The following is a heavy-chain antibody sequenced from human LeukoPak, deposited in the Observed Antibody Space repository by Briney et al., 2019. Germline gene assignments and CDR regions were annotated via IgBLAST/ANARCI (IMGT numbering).Heavy chain of an antibody. Sequence: PGGSLRLSCAASGFTFSSYEMNWVRQAPGKGMEWVSYISSSGSNKKYADSVKGRLTISRDNAKNSLYLQVNSLRAEDTAVYYCARGLYDSSGPLDYWGQGTLVTVSS. CDR3: ARGLYDSSGPLDY. V-gene: IGHV3-48*03. CDR2: ISSSGSNK. J-gene: IGHJ4*02. D-gene: IGHD3-22*01. CDR1: GFTFSSYE.